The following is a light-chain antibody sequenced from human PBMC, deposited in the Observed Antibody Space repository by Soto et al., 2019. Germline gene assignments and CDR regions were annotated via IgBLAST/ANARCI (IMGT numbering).Light chain of an antibody. Sequence: PGHRVTLSCRASQSVSSSYLTWYQQKPGQAPRLLIYGASTRATSIPARFSGSGSGTDFTLTINSLQPEDFAVYYCQQDYNLPYTFGQGTNLEIK. CDR3: QQDYNLPYT. CDR2: GAS. V-gene: IGKV3D-7*01. CDR1: QSVSSSY. J-gene: IGKJ2*01.